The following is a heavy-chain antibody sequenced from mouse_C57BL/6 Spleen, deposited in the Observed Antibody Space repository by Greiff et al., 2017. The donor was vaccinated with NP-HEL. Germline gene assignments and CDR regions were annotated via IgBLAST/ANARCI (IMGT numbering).Heavy chain of an antibody. CDR1: GFSLTSYG. CDR2: IWSDGST. V-gene: IGHV2-6-1*01. D-gene: IGHD5-1*01. CDR3: ARHKEYPYYAMDY. Sequence: QVQLKESGPGLVAPSQCLSITCTVSGFSLTSYGVHWVRQPPGKGLEWLVVIWSDGSTTYNSALKSRLSISKDNSKSQVFLKMNSLQTDDTAMYYCARHKEYPYYAMDYWGQGTSVTVSS. J-gene: IGHJ4*01.